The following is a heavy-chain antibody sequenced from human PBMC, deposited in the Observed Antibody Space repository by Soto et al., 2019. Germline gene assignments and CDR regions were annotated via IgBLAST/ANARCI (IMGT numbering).Heavy chain of an antibody. J-gene: IGHJ4*02. Sequence: GGSLRLSCAASGFTFSSYAMTWVRQAPGKGLEWVSALSGGDGSPYYADSVKGRFTISRDNSKNTLYLHMNSLRADDTAAYYCAKWHTYNYDSLAFSGFDCWGQGTQVTSPQ. D-gene: IGHD3-16*01. V-gene: IGHV3-23*01. CDR3: AKWHTYNYDSLAFSGFDC. CDR1: GFTFSSYA. CDR2: LSGGDGSP.